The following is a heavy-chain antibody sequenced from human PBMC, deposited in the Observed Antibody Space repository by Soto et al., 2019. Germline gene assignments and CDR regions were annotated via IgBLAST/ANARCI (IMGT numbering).Heavy chain of an antibody. CDR1: EGSFSGYY. Sequence: AQTLAVTCAVYEGSFSGYYWSWLRQPPGKGLEWIGEINDSGSTNCNPSLKSRVTISVDTSKNQFSRKLSSVTAADTAVYYCARVPAVDGTHWFDPWGQGTRVTVSS. V-gene: IGHV4-34*01. J-gene: IGHJ5*02. CDR2: INDSGST. D-gene: IGHD6-19*01. CDR3: ARVPAVDGTHWFDP.